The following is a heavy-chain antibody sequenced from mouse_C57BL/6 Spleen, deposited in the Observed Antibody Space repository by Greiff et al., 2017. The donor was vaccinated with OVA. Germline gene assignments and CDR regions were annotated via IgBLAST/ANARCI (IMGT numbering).Heavy chain of an antibody. Sequence: VQLQQPGAELVRPGSSVKLSCKASGYTFTSYWMHWVKQRPIQGLEWIGNIDPSDSETHYNQKFKDKATLTVDKSSSTAYMQLSSLTSEDSAVYYCARNGVYCGSSSYFDYWGQGTTLTVSS. CDR1: GYTFTSYW. CDR2: IDPSDSET. J-gene: IGHJ2*01. V-gene: IGHV1-52*01. CDR3: ARNGVYCGSSSYFDY. D-gene: IGHD1-1*01.